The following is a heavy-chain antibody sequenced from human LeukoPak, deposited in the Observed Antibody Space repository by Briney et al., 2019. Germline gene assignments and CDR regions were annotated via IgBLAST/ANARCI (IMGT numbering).Heavy chain of an antibody. CDR2: ISWNSGSI. Sequence: SLRLSCAASGFTFDDYAMHWVRQAPGKGLEWVSGISWNSGSIGYADSVKGRFTISRDNAKNSLYLQMNSLRAEDTAVYYCAKDLMRDRWFGESWGQGTLVTVSS. J-gene: IGHJ1*01. CDR1: GFTFDDYA. D-gene: IGHD3-10*01. V-gene: IGHV3-9*01. CDR3: AKDLMRDRWFGES.